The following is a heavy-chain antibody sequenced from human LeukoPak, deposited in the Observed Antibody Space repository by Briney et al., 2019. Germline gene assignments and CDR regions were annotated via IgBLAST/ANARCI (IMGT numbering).Heavy chain of an antibody. V-gene: IGHV3-30*18. Sequence: GGSLRLSCAASGFTFSSYGMHWVRQAPGKGVEWVAVISYDGSNKYYADSVKGRFTISRDNSKNTLYLQRNSLRAEDTAVYYCAKDRDSSGYYYLGADYWGQGTLVTVSS. J-gene: IGHJ4*02. CDR3: AKDRDSSGYYYLGADY. CDR2: ISYDGSNK. CDR1: GFTFSSYG. D-gene: IGHD3-22*01.